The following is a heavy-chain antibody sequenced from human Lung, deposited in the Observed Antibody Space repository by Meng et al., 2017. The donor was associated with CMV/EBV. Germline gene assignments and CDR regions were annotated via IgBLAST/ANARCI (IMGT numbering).Heavy chain of an antibody. CDR1: GFTFSSYE. V-gene: IGHV3-48*03. D-gene: IGHD3-16*01. CDR2: ISSSGSTI. Sequence: LTCAASGFTFSSYEMNWVRQAPGKGLEWVSYISSSGSTIYYADSVKGRFTISRDNAKNSLYVQMNSLRAEDTAVYYCARGFGEPSMDVWGKGTTVTVSS. J-gene: IGHJ6*04. CDR3: ARGFGEPSMDV.